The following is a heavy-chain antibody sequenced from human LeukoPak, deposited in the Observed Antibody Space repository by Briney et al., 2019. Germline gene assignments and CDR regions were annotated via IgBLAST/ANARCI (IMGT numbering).Heavy chain of an antibody. CDR3: AGERGEEYSSGWYKRNYFDN. CDR1: GDSFSSVTAY. CDR2: GDYSGGT. Sequence: SETLSLTCSVSGDSFSSVTAYWAWIRQPPGKGLEWIASGDYSGGTYYNPSLESRVAISADMSKNQFSLKLTSVTGADTAVYYCAGERGEEYSSGWYKRNYFDNWGQGIRVTVSS. J-gene: IGHJ4*02. D-gene: IGHD6-19*01. V-gene: IGHV4-39*07.